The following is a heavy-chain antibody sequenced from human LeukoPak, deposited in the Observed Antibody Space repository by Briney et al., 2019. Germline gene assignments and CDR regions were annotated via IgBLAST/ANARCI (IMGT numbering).Heavy chain of an antibody. J-gene: IGHJ5*02. CDR2: INHSGST. Sequence: SETLSLTCAVYGGSFSGYYWSWIRQPPGKGLEWIGEINHSGSTNYNPSLKSRVTISVDTSKNQFSLKLSSVTAADTAVYYCARRKGVWDNDILTGGWFAPGAREP. V-gene: IGHV4-34*01. D-gene: IGHD3-9*01. CDR3: ARRKGVWDNDILTGGWFAP. CDR1: GGSFSGYY.